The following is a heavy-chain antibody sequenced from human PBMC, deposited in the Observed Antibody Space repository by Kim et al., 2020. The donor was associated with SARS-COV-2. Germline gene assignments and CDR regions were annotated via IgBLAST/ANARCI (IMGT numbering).Heavy chain of an antibody. CDR1: GYRFTSHW. CDR3: ARRIGQGTFDI. V-gene: IGHV5-51*01. Sequence: GESLKISCKGFGYRFTSHWIGWVCQMPGKGLEWMGIIYPGDSDTRYSPSFQGQVTISADKSISTAYLQWSSLKASDTAMYYCARRIGQGTFDIWGQGTMVTVSS. CDR2: IYPGDSDT. J-gene: IGHJ3*02.